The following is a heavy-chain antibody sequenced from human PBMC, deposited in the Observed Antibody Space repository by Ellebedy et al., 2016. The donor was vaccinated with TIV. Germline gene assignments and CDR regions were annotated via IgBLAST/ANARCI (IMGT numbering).Heavy chain of an antibody. CDR3: ARLLGEMGYYYGMDV. J-gene: IGHJ6*02. Sequence: PGGSLRLSCAAAGFVFGDYGLSWVRQAPGKGLEWVSGINWNGVSTEYAASVKGRFTISRDNAKNSLYLQMNSLRAEDTAVYYCARLLGEMGYYYGMDVWGQGTTVTVSS. V-gene: IGHV3-20*04. CDR2: INWNGVST. CDR1: GFVFGDYG. D-gene: IGHD3-10*01.